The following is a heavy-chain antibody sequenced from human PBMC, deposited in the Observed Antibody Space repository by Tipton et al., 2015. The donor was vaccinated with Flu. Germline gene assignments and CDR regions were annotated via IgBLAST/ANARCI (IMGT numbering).Heavy chain of an antibody. D-gene: IGHD3-16*01. J-gene: IGHJ5*01. CDR2: IYYTGYP. CDR1: GGSISSSSHY. CDR3: AKVLFGWVES. Sequence: TLSLTCTVSGGSISSSSHYWGWIRQAPGRGLERVGSIYYTGYPYYNSSLKSRLAMSIDTSKKQFSLRLSSVTAADPAVYYCAKVLFGWVESWAQGTLVTVSS. V-gene: IGHV4-39*07.